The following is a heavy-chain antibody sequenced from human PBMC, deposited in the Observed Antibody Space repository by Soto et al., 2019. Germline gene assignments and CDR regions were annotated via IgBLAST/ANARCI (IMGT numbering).Heavy chain of an antibody. D-gene: IGHD4-17*01. CDR3: AKDLRLYGV. CDR2: ISGSGGST. CDR1: GFTFSSYA. Sequence: PXXSLKIYCAASGFTFSSYAMSWVRQAPGKGLEWVSAISGSGGSTYYADSVKGRFTISRDNSKNTLYLQMNSLRAEDTAVYYCAKDLRLYGVWGQGTLVTVSS. V-gene: IGHV3-23*01. J-gene: IGHJ4*02.